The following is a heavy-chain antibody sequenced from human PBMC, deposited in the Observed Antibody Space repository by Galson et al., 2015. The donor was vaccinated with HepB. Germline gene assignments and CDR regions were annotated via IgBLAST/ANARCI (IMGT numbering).Heavy chain of an antibody. CDR3: AKELRYANTNDGISLDY. Sequence: SLRLACAASGFTFNSFATSWVRQAPGKGLNWVSAVSGSGDYTYYAASVKGRFTISRDNSKNTLSLQMNSLRPEDTAVYYCAKELRYANTNDGISLDYWGQGTLVTVSS. CDR2: VSGSGDYT. V-gene: IGHV3-23*01. D-gene: IGHD2-8*01. J-gene: IGHJ4*02. CDR1: GFTFNSFA.